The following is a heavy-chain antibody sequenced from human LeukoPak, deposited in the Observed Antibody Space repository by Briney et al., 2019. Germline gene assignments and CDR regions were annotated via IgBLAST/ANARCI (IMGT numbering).Heavy chain of an antibody. Sequence: GASVKVSCKASGGSFSSYAISWVRQAPGQGLEWMGGIIPIFGTANCAQKFQGRVTITADKSTSTAHMELSSLRSEDTAVYYCARELYSGSYSPTIGDLNFDYWGQGTLVTVSS. V-gene: IGHV1-69*06. CDR1: GGSFSSYA. J-gene: IGHJ4*02. CDR2: IIPIFGTA. CDR3: ARELYSGSYSPTIGDLNFDY. D-gene: IGHD1-26*01.